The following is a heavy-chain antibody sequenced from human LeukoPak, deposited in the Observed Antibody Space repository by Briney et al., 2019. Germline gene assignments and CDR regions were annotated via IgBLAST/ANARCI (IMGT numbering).Heavy chain of an antibody. CDR2: IYTSGST. D-gene: IGHD6-13*01. V-gene: IGHV4-4*07. CDR1: GGSISGYY. Sequence: SETLSLTCTVSGGSISGYYWSWIRQPAGKGLEWIGRIYTSGSTNYNPSLKSRVTMSVDTSKNQFSLKLSSVTAADTAVYYCARQLVATRRGDAFDIWGQGTMVTVSS. J-gene: IGHJ3*02. CDR3: ARQLVATRRGDAFDI.